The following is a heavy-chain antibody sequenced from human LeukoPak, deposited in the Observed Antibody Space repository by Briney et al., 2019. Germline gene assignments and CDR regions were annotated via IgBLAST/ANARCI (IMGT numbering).Heavy chain of an antibody. CDR2: ISGYNGNT. CDR1: GYIFSTYG. Sequence: GASVKVSCKASGYIFSTYGISWVRQAPGQGLEWMGCISGYNGNTNYAQKLQGRVTMTTDTSTSTAYMELRSLRSDDTAVYYCARVGGYGDYNVDYWGQGTLVTVSS. CDR3: ARVGGYGDYNVDY. V-gene: IGHV1-18*01. D-gene: IGHD4-17*01. J-gene: IGHJ4*02.